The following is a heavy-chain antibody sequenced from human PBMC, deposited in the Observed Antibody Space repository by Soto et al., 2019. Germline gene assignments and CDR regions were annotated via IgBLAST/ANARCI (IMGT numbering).Heavy chain of an antibody. CDR2: ISYDGSNK. J-gene: IGHJ3*02. CDR3: AKDSEWLVPQSIGAFDI. CDR1: GFTFSSYG. V-gene: IGHV3-30*18. D-gene: IGHD6-19*01. Sequence: QVQLVESGGGVVQPGRSLRLSCAASGFTFSSYGMHWVRQAPGKGLEWVAVISYDGSNKYYADSVKGRFTISRDNSKNTLYPQMNSLRAEDTAVYYCAKDSEWLVPQSIGAFDIWGQGTMVTVSS.